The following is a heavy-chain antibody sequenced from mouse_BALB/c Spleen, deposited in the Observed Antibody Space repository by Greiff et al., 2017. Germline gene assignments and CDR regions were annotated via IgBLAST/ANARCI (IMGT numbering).Heavy chain of an antibody. V-gene: IGHV1S29*02. CDR3: ARPYNYGSSAWFAD. CDR1: GYTFTDYN. CDR2: IYPYNGGT. J-gene: IGHJ3*01. Sequence: VQLKESGPELVKPGASVKISCKASGYTFTDYNMHWVKQSHGKSLEWIGYIYPYNGGTGYNQKFKSKATLTVDNSSSTAYMELRSLTSEDSAVYYCARPYNYGSSAWFADWGEGTLVTVAA. D-gene: IGHD1-1*01.